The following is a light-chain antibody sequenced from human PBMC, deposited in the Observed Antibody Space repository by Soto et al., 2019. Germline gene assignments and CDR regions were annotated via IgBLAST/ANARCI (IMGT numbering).Light chain of an antibody. V-gene: IGLV2-14*03. Sequence: QSALTQPASVSDSPGQSITISCTGTSSDVGGSNFVSWYQQHPGKPPKLIIYDVANRPSGVSNRFSGSKSGSTASLIISRLQTEDEADYYFVSYTSSTTYVFGTGTQVTVL. CDR1: SSDVGGSNF. CDR2: DVA. J-gene: IGLJ1*01. CDR3: VSYTSSTTYV.